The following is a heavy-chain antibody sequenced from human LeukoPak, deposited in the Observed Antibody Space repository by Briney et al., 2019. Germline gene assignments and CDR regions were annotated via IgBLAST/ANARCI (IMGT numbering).Heavy chain of an antibody. CDR2: IYYSGST. Sequence: PSETLSLTCTVSGGSISSYYWSWIRQPPGKGLEWIGYIYYSGSTNYNPSLKSRVTISVDTSKNQFSLKLSSVTAADTAVHYCARPDFSSYGAFDIWGQGTMVTVSS. J-gene: IGHJ3*02. CDR1: GGSISSYY. V-gene: IGHV4-59*01. CDR3: ARPDFSSYGAFDI. D-gene: IGHD6-6*01.